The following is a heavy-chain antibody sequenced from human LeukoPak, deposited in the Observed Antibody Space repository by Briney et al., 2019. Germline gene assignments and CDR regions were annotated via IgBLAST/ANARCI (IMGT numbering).Heavy chain of an antibody. V-gene: IGHV4-30-2*01. CDR2: IYHSGST. CDR3: ARSDIWGSYRFLDY. CDR1: GGSISSGGYS. Sequence: KTSETLSLTCAVSGGSISSGGYSWSWIRQPPGKGLEWIGYIYHSGSTYYNPSLKSRVTISVDRSKNQFSLKLSSVTAADTAVYYCARSDIWGSYRFLDYWGQGILVTVSS. D-gene: IGHD3-16*02. J-gene: IGHJ4*01.